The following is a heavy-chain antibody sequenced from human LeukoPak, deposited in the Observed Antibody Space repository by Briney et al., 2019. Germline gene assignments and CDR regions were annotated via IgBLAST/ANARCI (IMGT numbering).Heavy chain of an antibody. V-gene: IGHV3-30*02. Sequence: PGGSLRLSCAASGFTFSSYGMHWVRQAPGKGLEWVAFIRYDGSNKYYADSVKGRFTISRDNSKNTLYLQMNSLRAEDTAVYYCAKDPVLGYSSGWCGDYWGQGTLVTVSS. CDR1: GFTFSSYG. D-gene: IGHD6-19*01. CDR3: AKDPVLGYSSGWCGDY. CDR2: IRYDGSNK. J-gene: IGHJ4*02.